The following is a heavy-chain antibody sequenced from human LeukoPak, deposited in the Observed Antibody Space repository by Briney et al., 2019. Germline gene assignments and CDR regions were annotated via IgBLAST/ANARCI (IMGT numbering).Heavy chain of an antibody. V-gene: IGHV1-69*13. CDR1: GGTFSSYA. CDR3: AREGHSSGWPEPRNYYYYGMDV. J-gene: IGHJ6*02. D-gene: IGHD6-19*01. CDR2: IIPIFGTA. Sequence: ASVKVSCKASGGTFSSYAISWVRQAPGQGLEWMGGIIPIFGTANYAQKFQGRVTITADESTSTAYMELSSLRSEDTAVYYCAREGHSSGWPEPRNYYYYGMDVWGQGTTVTVSS.